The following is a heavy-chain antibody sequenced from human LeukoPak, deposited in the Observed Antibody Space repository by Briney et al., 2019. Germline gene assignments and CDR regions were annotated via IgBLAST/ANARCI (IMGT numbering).Heavy chain of an antibody. Sequence: AETLSLTCAVYGGSFSCYYWSWIRHPPGKVLECIGEINHSGSTNYNPSLKSRVTISVDTSKKQFSLKLSSVTAADTAVYYCARRRLSFHYYHMDVWGKGTTVTISS. J-gene: IGHJ6*03. V-gene: IGHV4-34*01. CDR3: ARRRLSFHYYHMDV. D-gene: IGHD6-25*01. CDR2: INHSGST. CDR1: GGSFSCYY.